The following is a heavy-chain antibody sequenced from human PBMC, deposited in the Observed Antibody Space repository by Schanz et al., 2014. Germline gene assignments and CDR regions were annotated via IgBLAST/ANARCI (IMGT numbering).Heavy chain of an antibody. V-gene: IGHV1-46*03. J-gene: IGHJ4*02. CDR2: INPSGGST. CDR3: ARDGVDAAAGGNY. D-gene: IGHD6-13*01. Sequence: QVHLVQSGAEVKKPGSSVKVSCKASGYTFTSDSMHWVRQAPGQGLEWMGMINPSGGSTTYAQKFQGRVTMTRDTSTSTVYMELSSLRSEDTAVYYCARDGVDAAAGGNYWGPGTLVTV. CDR1: GYTFTSDS.